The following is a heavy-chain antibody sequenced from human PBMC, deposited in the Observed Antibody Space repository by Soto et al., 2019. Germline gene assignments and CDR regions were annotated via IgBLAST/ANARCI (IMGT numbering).Heavy chain of an antibody. CDR2: ISGSGGST. D-gene: IGHD4-17*01. CDR3: AKDRYGGGHFYYYMDV. Sequence: PGGSLRLSCAASGFTFSNYAMSWVRQAPGKGLEWVSAISGSGGSTYYADSVEGRFTISRDSSKNTLFLQMNSLRAGDTAVYYCAKDRYGGGHFYYYMDVWGKGTTVTVSS. V-gene: IGHV3-23*01. CDR1: GFTFSNYA. J-gene: IGHJ6*03.